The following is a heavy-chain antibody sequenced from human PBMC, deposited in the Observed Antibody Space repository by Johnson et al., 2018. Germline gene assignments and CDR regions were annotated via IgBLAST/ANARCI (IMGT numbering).Heavy chain of an antibody. V-gene: IGHV3-13*01. J-gene: IGHJ6*02. CDR3: ARATPLVKARWLGEEDYYYGMDV. CDR1: GFTFSSYD. D-gene: IGHD3-10*01. CDR2: IGTAGDT. Sequence: VQLVESGGGVVQPGRSLRLSCAASGFTFSSYDMHWVRQATGKGLEWVSAIGTAGDTYYPGSVKGRFTISRENAKNSLYLQMNSLRAGDTAVYYCARATPLVKARWLGEEDYYYGMDVWGQGTTVTGSS.